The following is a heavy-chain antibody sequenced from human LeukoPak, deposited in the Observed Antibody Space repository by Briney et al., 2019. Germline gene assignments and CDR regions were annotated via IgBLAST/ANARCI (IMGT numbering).Heavy chain of an antibody. Sequence: PGGSLRLSCAASGFTFSSYAMSWVRQVPGKGLEWVSAISGSGGSTYYADSVKGRFTISRDNSKNTLYLQMNSLRAEDTAVYYCATPIHDYGNIGSRSLDYWGQGTLVTVPS. CDR3: ATPIHDYGNIGSRSLDY. V-gene: IGHV3-23*01. CDR1: GFTFSSYA. J-gene: IGHJ4*02. D-gene: IGHD4-17*01. CDR2: ISGSGGST.